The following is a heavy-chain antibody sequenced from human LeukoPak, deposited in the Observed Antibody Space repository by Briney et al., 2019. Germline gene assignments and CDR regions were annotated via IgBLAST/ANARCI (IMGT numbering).Heavy chain of an antibody. V-gene: IGHV3-48*01. CDR3: VRDVGD. CDR2: ISSSSSTI. J-gene: IGHJ4*02. Sequence: GGSLRLSCAASGFTFSSYSMNWVRQAPGKGLEWVSYISSSSSTIYYADSVKGRFTISRDNSKNTLYLQMNSLRVEDTAVYYCVRDVGDWGQGTLVTVSS. D-gene: IGHD3-16*01. CDR1: GFTFSSYS.